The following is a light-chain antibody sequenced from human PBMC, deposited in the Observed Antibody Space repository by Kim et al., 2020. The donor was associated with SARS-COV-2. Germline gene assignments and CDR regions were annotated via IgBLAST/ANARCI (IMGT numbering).Light chain of an antibody. CDR1: SPNIGNNF. CDR2: DNN. CDR3: GSWDSSLSSVV. J-gene: IGLJ2*01. V-gene: IGLV1-51*01. Sequence: GQKVTVSCSGSSPNIGNNFVSWYRQLPGAAPQVVIFDNNRRPSGIPDRFSGSKSGTSATLAITGLETGDKADYYCGSWDSSLSSVVFGGGTQLTVL.